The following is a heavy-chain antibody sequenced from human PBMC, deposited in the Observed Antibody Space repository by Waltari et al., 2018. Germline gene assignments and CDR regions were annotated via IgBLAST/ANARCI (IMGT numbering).Heavy chain of an antibody. Sequence: QVQLPASGPGLVKPSETLSLTCTVSGGFISSSYWSWIRQPAGKGLEWIGRIYTSGSTNYNPSLKSRVTMSVDTSKNQFSLKLSSVTAADTAVYYCARAPKRKSGYYYYMDVWGKGTTVTVSS. CDR3: ARAPKRKSGYYYYMDV. D-gene: IGHD3-3*01. CDR2: IYTSGST. CDR1: GGFISSSY. J-gene: IGHJ6*03. V-gene: IGHV4-4*07.